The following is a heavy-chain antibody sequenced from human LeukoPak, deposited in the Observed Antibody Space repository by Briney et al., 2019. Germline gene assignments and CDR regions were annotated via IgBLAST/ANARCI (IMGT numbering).Heavy chain of an antibody. J-gene: IGHJ6*03. D-gene: IGHD3-10*01. V-gene: IGHV4-59*11. Sequence: SETLSLTCTVSGGSISSHHWSWIRQPPGKGLEWIGYIYYSGSTNYNPSLKSRVTISVDTSKNQFSLKLSSVTAADTAVYYCARYGGSGSYYYYYYYMDVWGKGTTVTVSS. CDR3: ARYGGSGSYYYYYYYMDV. CDR2: IYYSGST. CDR1: GGSISSHH.